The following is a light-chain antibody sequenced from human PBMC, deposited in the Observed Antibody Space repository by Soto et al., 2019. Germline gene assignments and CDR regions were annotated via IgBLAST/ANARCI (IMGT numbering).Light chain of an antibody. J-gene: IGKJ1*01. CDR3: QQYDTSPRT. CDR1: QSVSSNY. V-gene: IGKV3-20*01. Sequence: EVMLTQSPGTLSLSPGERATLSCRASQSVSSNYLAWYQQKSGQAPRLLIYGASNRATGIPDRFSGSGSGQDFTLTIRRLEPEELEVYYCQQYDTSPRTFGQGTKVEFK. CDR2: GAS.